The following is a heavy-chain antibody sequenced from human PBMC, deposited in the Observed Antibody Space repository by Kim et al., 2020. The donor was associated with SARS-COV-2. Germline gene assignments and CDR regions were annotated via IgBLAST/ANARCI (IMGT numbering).Heavy chain of an antibody. J-gene: IGHJ5*02. D-gene: IGHD6-13*01. CDR3: ASLVAAAGTGWFDP. CDR1: GFTFSSYS. Sequence: GGSLRLSCAASGFTFSSYSMNWVRQAPGKGLEWVSSISSSSSYIYYADSVKGRFTISRDNAKNSLYLQMNSLRAEDTAVYYCASLVAAAGTGWFDPWGQGTLVTVSS. V-gene: IGHV3-21*01. CDR2: ISSSSSYI.